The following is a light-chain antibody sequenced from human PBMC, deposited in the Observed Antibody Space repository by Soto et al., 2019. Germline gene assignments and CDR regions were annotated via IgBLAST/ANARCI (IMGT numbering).Light chain of an antibody. CDR2: DVS. J-gene: IGLJ1*01. CDR3: SSYTSSAPPYV. V-gene: IGLV2-14*01. CDR1: SSDVGGYNY. Sequence: QSALTQPASVSGSPGQSIAISCTGTSSDVGGYNYVSWYQQHPGKAPKLIIYDVSDRPSGVSSRFSGSKSGNTASLTISGLQPEDEADYYCSSYTSSAPPYVFGTGTKVTVL.